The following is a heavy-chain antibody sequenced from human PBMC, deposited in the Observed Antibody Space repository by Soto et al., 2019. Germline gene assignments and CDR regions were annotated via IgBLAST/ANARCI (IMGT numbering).Heavy chain of an antibody. CDR2: ISAYNGNT. CDR1: GYTFTSYG. CDR3: ARSYGSGSKYYYYYDMDV. D-gene: IGHD3-10*01. Sequence: QVQLVQSGAEVKKPGASVKVSCKASGYTFTSYGISWVRQAPGQGLEWMGWISAYNGNTNYAQKLQGRVTMTTTSSPSKAYMELSSLRSDDTAVYYCARSYGSGSKYYYYYDMDVWRKGTTVTVSS. J-gene: IGHJ6*03. V-gene: IGHV1-18*01.